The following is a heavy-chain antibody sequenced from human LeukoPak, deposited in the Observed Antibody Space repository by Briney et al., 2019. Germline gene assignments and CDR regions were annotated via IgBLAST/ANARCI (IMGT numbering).Heavy chain of an antibody. V-gene: IGHV3-21*01. CDR3: ARAASADGLLWFGELLVHDAFDI. Sequence: GGSLRLSCAASGFTFSSYSMNWVRQAPGKGLEWVSSISSSSSYIYYADSVKGRFTISRDNAKNSLYLQMNSLRAEDTAVYYCARAASADGLLWFGELLVHDAFDIWGQGTMVTVSS. CDR1: GFTFSSYS. D-gene: IGHD3-10*01. CDR2: ISSSSSYI. J-gene: IGHJ3*02.